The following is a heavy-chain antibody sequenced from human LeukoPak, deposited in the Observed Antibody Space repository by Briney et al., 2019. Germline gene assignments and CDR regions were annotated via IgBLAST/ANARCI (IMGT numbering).Heavy chain of an antibody. CDR1: GYTFTGYY. Sequence: ASVKVSCKASGYTFTGYYMHWVRQAPGQGLEWMGWINPNSGGTNYAQKFRGRLTVTTDTSTSTTYMELRSLRSDDTAVYYCARDGTSTDDYWGQGTLVTVSS. CDR2: INPNSGGT. D-gene: IGHD2-2*01. V-gene: IGHV1-2*02. J-gene: IGHJ4*02. CDR3: ARDGTSTDDY.